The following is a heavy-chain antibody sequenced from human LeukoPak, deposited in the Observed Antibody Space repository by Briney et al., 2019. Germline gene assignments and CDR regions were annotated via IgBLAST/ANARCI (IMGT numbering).Heavy chain of an antibody. CDR3: ARIRSGHPQDFDY. D-gene: IGHD3-10*01. Sequence: GGSLILSCAASGFTFSSYAMSWVRQAPGKGLECVANINLDGSERYYADSLKGRFTISRDNAKNSLYLQMNSLRDDDTAVYYCARIRSGHPQDFDYWGQGTLVTVSS. CDR2: INLDGSER. V-gene: IGHV3-7*05. CDR1: GFTFSSYA. J-gene: IGHJ4*02.